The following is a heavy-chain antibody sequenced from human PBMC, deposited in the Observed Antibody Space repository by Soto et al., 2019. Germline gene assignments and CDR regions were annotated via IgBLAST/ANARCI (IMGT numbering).Heavy chain of an antibody. CDR2: IYDSGST. D-gene: IGHD3-3*01. Sequence: QLQLQESGSGLVKPSQTLSLTCAVSGGSISSGGYSWSWIRQPPGKGLEWIGYIYDSGSTYYNPSLKRRVTISVDRSKNQFSLKLSSVTAADTAVYYCARDQTIFGGRWFDPWGQGTLVTVSS. V-gene: IGHV4-30-2*01. CDR3: ARDQTIFGGRWFDP. J-gene: IGHJ5*02. CDR1: GGSISSGGYS.